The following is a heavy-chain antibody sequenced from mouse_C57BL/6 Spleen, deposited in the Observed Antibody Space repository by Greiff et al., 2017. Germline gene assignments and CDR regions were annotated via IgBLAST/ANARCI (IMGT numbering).Heavy chain of an antibody. D-gene: IGHD1-1*01. CDR2: ISYDGSN. J-gene: IGHJ4*01. CDR1: GYSITSGYY. CDR3: ARDPSITTVVAHYYAMDY. V-gene: IGHV3-6*01. Sequence: EVKLQESGPGLVKPSQSLSLTCSVTGYSITSGYYWNWIRQFPGNKLEWMGYISYDGSNNYNPSLKNRISITRDTSKNQFFLKLNSVTTEDTATYYCARDPSITTVVAHYYAMDYWGQGTSVTVSS.